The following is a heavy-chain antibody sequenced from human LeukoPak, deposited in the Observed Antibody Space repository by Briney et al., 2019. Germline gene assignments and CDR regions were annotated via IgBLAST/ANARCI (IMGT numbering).Heavy chain of an antibody. CDR2: INQGGSDK. CDR3: TRDRSRAEDD. J-gene: IGHJ4*02. V-gene: IGHV3-7*01. CDR1: GFTFSGHW. Sequence: GGSLRLSCAASGFTFSGHWMSWVRQAPGKGLEWVANINQGGSDKYYVDSVKGRFTVSRDNANNLLYLQMNSLRGEDTAVYYCTRDRSRAEDDWGQGTLVSVSS. D-gene: IGHD1-14*01.